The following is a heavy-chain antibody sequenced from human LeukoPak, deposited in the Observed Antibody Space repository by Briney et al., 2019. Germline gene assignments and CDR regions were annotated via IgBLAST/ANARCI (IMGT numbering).Heavy chain of an antibody. D-gene: IGHD1-20*01. J-gene: IGHJ4*02. Sequence: AGGSLRLSCAASGFTFSTYSMNWVRQAPGKGLEWVSSISSSSSYIYYADSVKGRFTISRDNAKNSLYLQMNSLRAEDTAVYYCARDNWNDEIDYWGQGTLVTVSS. CDR2: ISSSSSYI. CDR3: ARDNWNDEIDY. CDR1: GFTFSTYS. V-gene: IGHV3-21*01.